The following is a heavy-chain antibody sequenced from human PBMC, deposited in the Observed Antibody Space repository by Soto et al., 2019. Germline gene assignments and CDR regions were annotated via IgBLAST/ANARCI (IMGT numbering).Heavy chain of an antibody. CDR1: GGSISSSSYY. Sequence: PSETLSLTCTVSGGSISSSSYYWGWIRQPPGKGLEWIGSIYYSGSTYYNPSLKSRVTISVDTSKNQFSLKLSSVTAADTAVYYCARDGGYCSGGRCYEFDYWGKGTLVTVSS. J-gene: IGHJ4*02. CDR2: IYYSGST. CDR3: ARDGGYCSGGRCYEFDY. D-gene: IGHD2-15*01. V-gene: IGHV4-39*07.